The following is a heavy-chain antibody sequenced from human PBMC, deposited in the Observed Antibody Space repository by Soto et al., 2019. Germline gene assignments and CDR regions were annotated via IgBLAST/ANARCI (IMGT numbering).Heavy chain of an antibody. CDR3: ARKPGPDLRFFDWFDP. J-gene: IGHJ5*02. CDR1: GFTFSSYS. Sequence: GGSLRLSCAASGFTFSSYSMNWVRQAPGKGLEWVSYISSSSSTIYCADSVKGRFTISRDNAKNSLYLQMNSLRDEDTAVYYCARKPGPDLRFFDWFDPWGQGTLVTVSS. D-gene: IGHD3-3*01. CDR2: ISSSSSTI. V-gene: IGHV3-48*02.